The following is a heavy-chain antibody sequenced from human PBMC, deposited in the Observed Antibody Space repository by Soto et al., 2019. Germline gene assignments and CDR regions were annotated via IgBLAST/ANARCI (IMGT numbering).Heavy chain of an antibody. D-gene: IGHD5-18*01. CDR1: GGSISSYY. CDR2: IYYSGTT. CDR3: ARRYGYTFDY. V-gene: IGHV4-59*08. Sequence: SETLSLTCTVSGGSISSYYWSWIRQPPGKGLEWIGYIYYSGTTNYNPSLKSRVTISVDTSKNQLSLKLSSVTAADTAVYYCARRYGYTFDYWGQGALVNSPQ. J-gene: IGHJ4*02.